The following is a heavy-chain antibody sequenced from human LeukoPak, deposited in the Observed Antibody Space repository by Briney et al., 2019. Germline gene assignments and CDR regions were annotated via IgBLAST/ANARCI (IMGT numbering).Heavy chain of an antibody. Sequence: PSETLSLTCGVSGGSITSTNWWSWVRRTPGQGLEWIGEISLNGVTNYNPSLNSRVTMLLDTSRNHLSLNLTSVTAADTAVYYCSRENGAFSPFGYWGQGTLVTVPS. J-gene: IGHJ4*02. CDR2: ISLNGVT. V-gene: IGHV4-4*02. CDR3: SRENGAFSPFGY. D-gene: IGHD2-8*01. CDR1: GGSITSTNW.